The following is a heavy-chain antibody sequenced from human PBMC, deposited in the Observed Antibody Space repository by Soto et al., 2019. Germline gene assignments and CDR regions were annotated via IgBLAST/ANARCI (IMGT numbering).Heavy chain of an antibody. CDR1: GFTFNNYD. Sequence: AGGSLRLSYAASGFTFNNYDMLWVRQAPGKGLEWVSTFGSAGDIYYSDSVKGRFTISRENARDSLYLQMNSLRAADTAVYYCARGGPNWDYYFYGMDVWGQGTTVTVSS. CDR3: ARGGPNWDYYFYGMDV. J-gene: IGHJ6*02. D-gene: IGHD3-16*01. CDR2: FGSAGDI. V-gene: IGHV3-13*04.